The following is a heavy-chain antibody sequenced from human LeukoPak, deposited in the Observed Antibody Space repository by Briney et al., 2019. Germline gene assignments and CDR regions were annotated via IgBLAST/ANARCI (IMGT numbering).Heavy chain of an antibody. J-gene: IGHJ4*02. CDR1: GFTFDDYG. Sequence: PGGSLRLSCAASGFTFDDYGMSWVRQAPGKGLEWVSGINWNGGSTGCADSVKGRFTISRDNAKNSLYLQMNSLRAEDTALYYCARESSSGSWYYFDYWGQGTLVTVSS. CDR2: INWNGGST. CDR3: ARESSSGSWYYFDY. D-gene: IGHD6-19*01. V-gene: IGHV3-20*04.